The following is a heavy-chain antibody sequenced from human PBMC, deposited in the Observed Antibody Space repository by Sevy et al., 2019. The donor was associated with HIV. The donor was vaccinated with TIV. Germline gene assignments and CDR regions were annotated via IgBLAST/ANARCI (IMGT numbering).Heavy chain of an antibody. J-gene: IGHJ3*01. CDR3: AKGLGMVQGALLSDDV. CDR2: IRYDGSTK. D-gene: IGHD3-10*01. Sequence: GGPLRLSCAASGFTFSRYGMHWVRQAPGKGLEWVAFIRYDGSTKYYAESVKGRFIISRDNSKDTLYLQMNSLRGDDTSLYYCAKGLGMVQGALLSDDVWGQGTMVTVSS. V-gene: IGHV3-30*02. CDR1: GFTFSRYG.